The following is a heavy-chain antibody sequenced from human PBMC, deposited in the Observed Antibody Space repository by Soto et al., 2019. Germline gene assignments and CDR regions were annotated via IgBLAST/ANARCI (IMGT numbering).Heavy chain of an antibody. Sequence: PSETLSLTCAVSGYSIGSGNYWAWIRQPPGRGLEWIGSLYHIGSTHYNTSLKSRVTISVDTSKNHFSLELSSVTAADTAIYYCRSSTSCYDESCVDVWGQGTMVTVSS. CDR1: GYSIGSGNY. CDR2: LYHIGST. D-gene: IGHD2-2*01. CDR3: RSSTSCYDESCVDV. V-gene: IGHV4-38-2*01. J-gene: IGHJ6*02.